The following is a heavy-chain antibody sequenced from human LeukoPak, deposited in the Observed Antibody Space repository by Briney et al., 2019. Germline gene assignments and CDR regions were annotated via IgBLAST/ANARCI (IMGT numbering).Heavy chain of an antibody. V-gene: IGHV4-34*01. CDR1: GGSFSGHY. Sequence: SETLSLTCAVYGGSFSGHYWSWIRQPPGKGLEWIGEINHSGSTNYNPSLKSRVTISVDTSKNQFSLKLSSVTAADTAVYYCARAGSLRLHQNRGNWFDPWGQGTLVTVSS. J-gene: IGHJ5*02. CDR3: ARAGSLRLHQNRGNWFDP. D-gene: IGHD3-10*01. CDR2: INHSGST.